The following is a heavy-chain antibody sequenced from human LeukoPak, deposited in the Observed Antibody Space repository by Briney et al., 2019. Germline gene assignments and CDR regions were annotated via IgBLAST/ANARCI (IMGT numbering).Heavy chain of an antibody. D-gene: IGHD5-12*01. J-gene: IGHJ4*02. Sequence: PGGSLRLSCAASGFTFDDYAMHWVRQAPGKGLEWVSDISWNSGSIGYADSVKGRFTISRDNAKNSLYLQMNSLRAEDTALYYCAKGNRDIVATSDYWGQGTLVTVSS. V-gene: IGHV3-9*01. CDR3: AKGNRDIVATSDY. CDR2: ISWNSGSI. CDR1: GFTFDDYA.